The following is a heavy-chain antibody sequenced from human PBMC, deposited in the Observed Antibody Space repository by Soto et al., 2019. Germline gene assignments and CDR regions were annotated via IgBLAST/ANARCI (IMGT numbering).Heavy chain of an antibody. V-gene: IGHV3-23*01. CDR2: ISGSGGST. Sequence: GGSLRLSCAASGFTFSSYAMSCVRQAPGKGLEWVSVISGSGGSTYYADSVKGRFTISRDNSKNTLYLQMNSLRAEDTAVYYCAKYRIRTESAYYFDYWGQGTLVTVSS. CDR3: AKYRIRTESAYYFDY. D-gene: IGHD3-16*02. CDR1: GFTFSSYA. J-gene: IGHJ4*02.